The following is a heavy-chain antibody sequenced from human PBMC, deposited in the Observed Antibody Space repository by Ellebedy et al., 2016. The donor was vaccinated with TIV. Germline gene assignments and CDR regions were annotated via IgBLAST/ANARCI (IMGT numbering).Heavy chain of an antibody. Sequence: GESLKISCAASGFTFSSYWMHWVRPAPGKGLVWVLRINMDGSTTTNADSVKGRFTISRDNAKNTLYLQMNSLRAEDTAVYYCARGQWLGVWGQGTTVTVSS. CDR3: ARGQWLGV. CDR2: INMDGSTT. D-gene: IGHD6-19*01. J-gene: IGHJ6*02. CDR1: GFTFSSYW. V-gene: IGHV3-74*01.